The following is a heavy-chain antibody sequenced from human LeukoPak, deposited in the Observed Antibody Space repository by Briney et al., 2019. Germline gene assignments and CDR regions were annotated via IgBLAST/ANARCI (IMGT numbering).Heavy chain of an antibody. Sequence: PGRSLRLSCAPSGFTFSIYAMHCVRQTPGEGLEWVAVLSYDGSEKYYTDSVRGRFTMSRDNARHTLYLQMNSLTAEDTAVYYCAELGITMIGGVWGKGTTVTISS. CDR1: GFTFSIYA. V-gene: IGHV3-30*10. J-gene: IGHJ6*04. CDR3: AELGITMIGGV. CDR2: LSYDGSEK. D-gene: IGHD3-10*02.